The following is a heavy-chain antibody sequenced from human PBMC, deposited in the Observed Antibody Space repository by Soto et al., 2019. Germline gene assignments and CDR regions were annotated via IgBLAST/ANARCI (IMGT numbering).Heavy chain of an antibody. D-gene: IGHD6-25*01. CDR1: GFTVSNNY. CDR3: GTQRGGGGY. Sequence: EVQLVESGGGLIQPGGSLRLSCAVSGFTVSNNYMSWVRQAPGKGLEGVSVIYSGGYTAYGDSVKGRFTISRDNSKNTLYLKMKSLGAGDPALFYGGTQRGGGGYWGQGTLVTVSS. CDR2: IYSGGYT. V-gene: IGHV3-53*01. J-gene: IGHJ4*02.